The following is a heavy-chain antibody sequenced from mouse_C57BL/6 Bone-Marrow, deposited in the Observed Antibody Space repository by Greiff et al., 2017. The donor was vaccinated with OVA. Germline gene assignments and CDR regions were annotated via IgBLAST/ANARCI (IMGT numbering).Heavy chain of an antibody. CDR3: ARDYSNPCAMDY. CDR2: INPYNGGT. V-gene: IGHV1-19*01. CDR1: GYTFTDYY. J-gene: IGHJ4*01. D-gene: IGHD2-5*01. Sequence: VQLQQSGPVLVKPGASVKMSCKASGYTFTDYYMNWVKQSHGKSLEWIGVINPYNGGTSYNQKFKGKATLTVDKSSSTAYMELNSLTSEDSAVEYCARDYSNPCAMDYWGQGTSVTVSS.